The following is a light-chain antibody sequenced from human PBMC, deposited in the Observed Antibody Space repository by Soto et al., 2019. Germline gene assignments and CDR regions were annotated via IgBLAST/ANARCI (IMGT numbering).Light chain of an antibody. CDR3: SSYTSSNTLVV. Sequence: ALTQPASVSGSPGQSITISCTGTSSDVGGYNYVSWYQQHPGKAPKLMIYEVSNRPSGVSNRFSGSKSGNTASLTISGLQAEDEADYYCSSYTSSNTLVVFGTGTKVTV. CDR1: SSDVGGYNY. CDR2: EVS. J-gene: IGLJ1*01. V-gene: IGLV2-14*01.